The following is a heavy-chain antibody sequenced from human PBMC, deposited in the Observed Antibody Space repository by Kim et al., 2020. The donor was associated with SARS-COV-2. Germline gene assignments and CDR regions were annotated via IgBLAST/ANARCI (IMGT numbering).Heavy chain of an antibody. CDR1: GDSVSSNSAA. CDR3: AREGHLAARVAGRPDPFDI. CDR2: TYYRSKWFN. Sequence: SQTLSLTCAISGDSVSSNSAAWNWIRQSPSRGLEWLGRTYYRSKWFNDYAASVKSRITINPDTSKNQVSLQLNSVTPEDTALYYCAREGHLAARVAGRPDPFDIWGQGTMVTVSS. D-gene: IGHD6-13*01. J-gene: IGHJ3*02. V-gene: IGHV6-1*01.